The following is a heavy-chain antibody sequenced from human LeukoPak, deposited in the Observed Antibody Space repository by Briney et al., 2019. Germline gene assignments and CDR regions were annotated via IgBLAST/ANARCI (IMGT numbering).Heavy chain of an antibody. CDR1: GFTFSSYA. J-gene: IGHJ4*02. V-gene: IGHV3-23*01. CDR2: IRGTGGST. CDR3: ARASIAVAGTGIDY. Sequence: GGSLRLSCAASGFTFSSYAMSWVRQAPGKGLEWVSVIRGTGGSTYYADSVKGRFTISRDNSKNTLYLQMNSLRAEDTAVYYCARASIAVAGTGIDYWGQGTLVTVSS. D-gene: IGHD6-19*01.